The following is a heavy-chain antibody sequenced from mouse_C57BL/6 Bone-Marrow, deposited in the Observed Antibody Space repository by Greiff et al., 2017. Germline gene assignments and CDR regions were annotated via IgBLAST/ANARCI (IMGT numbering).Heavy chain of an antibody. CDR3: TTVVHY. CDR2: IDPENGDT. Sequence: EVKLMESGAELVRPGASVKLSCTASGFNIKDDYMHWVKQRPEQGLEWIGWIDPENGDTEYASKFQGKATITADTSSNTAYLQLSSLTSEYTAVYYCTTVVHYWGQGTTLTVSS. J-gene: IGHJ2*01. D-gene: IGHD1-1*01. CDR1: GFNIKDDY. V-gene: IGHV14-4*01.